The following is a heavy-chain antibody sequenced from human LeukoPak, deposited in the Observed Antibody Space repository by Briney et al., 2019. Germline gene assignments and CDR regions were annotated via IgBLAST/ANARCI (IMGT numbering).Heavy chain of an antibody. D-gene: IGHD3-10*01. CDR3: ARQPPYYYGSGSSEFDY. J-gene: IGHJ4*02. CDR1: GYSFTSYW. CDR2: IDPSDSYT. V-gene: IGHV5-10-1*01. Sequence: GASPKISCKGSGYSFTSYWISWVRQMPGKGLEWMGRIDPSDSYTNYSPSFQGHVTISADKSISTAYLQWSSLKASDTAMYYCARQPPYYYGSGSSEFDYWGQGTLVTVSS.